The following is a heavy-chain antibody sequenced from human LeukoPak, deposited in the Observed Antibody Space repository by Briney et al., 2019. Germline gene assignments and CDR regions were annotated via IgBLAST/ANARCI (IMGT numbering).Heavy chain of an antibody. D-gene: IGHD5-12*01. V-gene: IGHV5-51*01. CDR3: ARHNSDPGFSGYDSMDV. CDR1: GYSFTNYW. J-gene: IGHJ6*02. CDR2: IYPGDSHT. Sequence: GESLKISCKGSGYSFTNYWIAWVRQMPGKGLEWMGSIYPGDSHTRYSPCFQGRVTISDDTTISTTYLQWSILKASDTDMYYCARHNSDPGFSGYDSMDVWGQGTTVRVSS.